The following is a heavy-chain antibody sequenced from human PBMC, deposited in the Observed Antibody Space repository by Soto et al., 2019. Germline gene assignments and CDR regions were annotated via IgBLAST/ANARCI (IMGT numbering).Heavy chain of an antibody. CDR2: ISYDGSNK. D-gene: IGHD1-1*01. CDR3: AKDLSPWNVYGMDV. CDR1: GFTFSSYG. Sequence: PGGSLRLSCAASGFTFSSYGMHWVRQAPGKGLEWVAVISYDGSNKYYADSVKGRFTISRDNSKNTLYLQMNSLRAEDTAVYYCAKDLSPWNVYGMDVWGQGTMVTVSS. V-gene: IGHV3-30*18. J-gene: IGHJ6*02.